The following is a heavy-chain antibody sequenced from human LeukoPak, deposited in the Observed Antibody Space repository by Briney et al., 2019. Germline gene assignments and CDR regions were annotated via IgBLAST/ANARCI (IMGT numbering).Heavy chain of an antibody. J-gene: IGHJ4*02. V-gene: IGHV1-46*01. CDR2: INPSGGST. CDR1: GYTFTSYY. D-gene: IGHD3-22*01. CDR3: ARDSKARNYYDSSGGPYYFDY. Sequence: ASVKVSCKASGYTFTSYYMHWVRQAPGQGLEWMGIINPSGGSTSYAQKFQGRVTMTRDTSTRTVYMELSSLRSEDTAVYYCARDSKARNYYDSSGGPYYFDYWGQGTLVTVS.